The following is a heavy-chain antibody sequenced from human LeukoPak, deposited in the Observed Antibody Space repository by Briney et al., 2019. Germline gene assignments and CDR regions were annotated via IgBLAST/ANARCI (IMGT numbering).Heavy chain of an antibody. Sequence: GGSLRLSCAASGFTFDNYAMSWVRQAPGKGLEWVSAISGSALTTFYADSVKGRFTISRDNSKNTLYLQMSSLRAEDTAVYYCAKNIRTEGNYYYMDVWGTGTTVTVSS. D-gene: IGHD2/OR15-2a*01. V-gene: IGHV3-23*01. J-gene: IGHJ6*03. CDR1: GFTFDNYA. CDR3: AKNIRTEGNYYYMDV. CDR2: ISGSALTT.